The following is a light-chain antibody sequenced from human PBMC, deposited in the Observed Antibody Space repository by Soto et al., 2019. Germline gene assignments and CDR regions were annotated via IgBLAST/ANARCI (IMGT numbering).Light chain of an antibody. V-gene: IGKV3-11*01. Sequence: EIVLTQSRSTLSLSPGERATLSCRASQSVSSYLAWYQQKPGQAPRLLIYDASNRATGIPARFSGSGSGTDFTLTISSLEPEDFAVYYCQHRSNWSVTFGGGTKVEI. CDR3: QHRSNWSVT. CDR1: QSVSSY. J-gene: IGKJ4*01. CDR2: DAS.